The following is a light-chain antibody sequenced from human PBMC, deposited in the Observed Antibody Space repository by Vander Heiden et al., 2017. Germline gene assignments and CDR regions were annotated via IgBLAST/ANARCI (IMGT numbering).Light chain of an antibody. CDR1: QSVLYSSNNKNY. Sequence: DIVMTQSPDSLAVSLGERATIKCKSSQSVLYSSNNKNYLAWYQQKPGQPPKLLIYGASTRESGVPERLRGSGAWTDFTLTISSRQAEDVAVYYGQQYYSTTTLVKGTKVQIK. CDR3: QQYYSTTT. J-gene: IGKJ1*01. V-gene: IGKV4-1*01. CDR2: GAS.